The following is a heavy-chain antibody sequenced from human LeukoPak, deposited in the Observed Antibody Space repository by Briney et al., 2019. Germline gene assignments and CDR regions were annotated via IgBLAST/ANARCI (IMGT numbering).Heavy chain of an antibody. CDR2: MNPNSGNT. V-gene: IGHV1-8*01. Sequence: GASVKVSCKASGYTFTSYDINWVRQATGQGLEWMGWMNPNSGNTGYAQKFQGRVTITRNTSISTAYMELSSLRSEDTAVYYCARGRRVNTAGNYYYYYMDVWGKGTTVTVSS. D-gene: IGHD2-21*02. CDR3: ARGRRVNTAGNYYYYYMDV. CDR1: GYTFTSYD. J-gene: IGHJ6*03.